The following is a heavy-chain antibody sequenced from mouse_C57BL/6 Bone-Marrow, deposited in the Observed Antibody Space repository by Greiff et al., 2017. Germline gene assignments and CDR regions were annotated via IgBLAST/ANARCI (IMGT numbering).Heavy chain of an antibody. J-gene: IGHJ4*01. CDR1: GFTFSSYT. D-gene: IGHD2-1*01. V-gene: IGHV5-9*04. Sequence: EVKLVESGGGLVKPGGSLKLSCAASGFTFSSYTMSWVRQTPEKRLQWVAAISGGGGNTYYPDSVKGRFTISRDNAKNTLFLQMTSLRSEDTAMYYCARRRIYYGNYYSYYAMDYWGQGTSVTVSS. CDR3: ARRRIYYGNYYSYYAMDY. CDR2: ISGGGGNT.